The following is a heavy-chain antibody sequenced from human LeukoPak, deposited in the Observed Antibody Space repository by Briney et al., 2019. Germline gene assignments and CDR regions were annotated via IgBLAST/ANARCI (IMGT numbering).Heavy chain of an antibody. CDR3: ARPATVTTSFWYFDL. Sequence: PSETLSLTCTISGGSIRTSSYYWGWIRQPPGKGLEWIGCIFYSGSTYYNPSLKSRVTISVDTSKNQFSLNLSSVTAADTAVYYCARPATVTTSFWYFDLWGRGTLVTVSS. CDR2: IFYSGST. J-gene: IGHJ2*01. V-gene: IGHV4-39*01. CDR1: GGSIRTSSYY. D-gene: IGHD4-17*01.